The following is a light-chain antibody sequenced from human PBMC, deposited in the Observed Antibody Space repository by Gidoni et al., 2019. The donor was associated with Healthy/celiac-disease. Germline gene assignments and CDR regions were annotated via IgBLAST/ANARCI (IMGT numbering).Light chain of an antibody. V-gene: IGLV3-1*01. Sequence: YELTKPPTVAVSPGQTASITCSGEKLGDKYACWYQQKPGQSPVLVIYQDSKRPSGIPVRFSGSNSGNTATLTISGTQAMDESDYYCQACDSSTGVFGTGSKVTVL. J-gene: IGLJ1*01. CDR1: KLGDKY. CDR3: QACDSSTGV. CDR2: QDS.